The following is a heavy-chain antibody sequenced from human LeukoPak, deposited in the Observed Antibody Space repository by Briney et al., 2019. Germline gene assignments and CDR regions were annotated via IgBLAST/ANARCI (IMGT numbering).Heavy chain of an antibody. V-gene: IGHV1-69*01. D-gene: IGHD5-24*01. Sequence: GSSVKVSCKASGGTFSSYVISWVRQAPGQGLEWMGGIIPIFGTANYAQKFQGRVTITADESTSTAYMELSSLRSEDTAVYYCARDRERWLQSNFDYWGQGTLVTVSS. CDR3: ARDRERWLQSNFDY. CDR1: GGTFSSYV. J-gene: IGHJ4*02. CDR2: IIPIFGTA.